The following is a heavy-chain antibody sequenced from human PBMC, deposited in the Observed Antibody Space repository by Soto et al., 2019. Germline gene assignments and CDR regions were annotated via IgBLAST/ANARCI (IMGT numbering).Heavy chain of an antibody. J-gene: IGHJ4*02. CDR1: GVTLSNVW. CDR2: IKSKTDGGTV. V-gene: IGHV3-15*07. Sequence: PSETLSLSCAVSGVTLSNVWMNWVRQAPGKGPEWVGRIKSKTDGGTVAYAAPVKDRFTISRDDSENTLYLQMTNVDPVDTATYYWAHSRQWLDSYYFDYWGQGTLVTVSS. CDR3: AHSRQWLDSYYFDY. D-gene: IGHD6-19*01.